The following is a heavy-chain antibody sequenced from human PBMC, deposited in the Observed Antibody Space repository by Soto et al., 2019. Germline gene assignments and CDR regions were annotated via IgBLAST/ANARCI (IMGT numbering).Heavy chain of an antibody. V-gene: IGHV3-15*07. Sequence: GGSLRLSCAASGFTFSNAWMNWVRQAPGKGLEWVGRIKSKTDGGTTDYAAPVKGRFTISRDDSKNTLYLQMNSLKTEDTAVYYCTTGYGSYHYRMDVSAQRTTVTVSS. CDR2: IKSKTDGGTT. J-gene: IGHJ6*01. CDR3: TTGYGSYHYRMDV. D-gene: IGHD1-26*01. CDR1: GFTFSNAW.